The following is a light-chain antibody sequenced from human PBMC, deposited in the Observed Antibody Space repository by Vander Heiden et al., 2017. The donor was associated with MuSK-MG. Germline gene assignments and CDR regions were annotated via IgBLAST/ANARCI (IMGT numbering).Light chain of an antibody. CDR2: NNG. V-gene: IGLV1-44*01. CDR3: ASSDDSRNVFV. J-gene: IGLJ1*01. CDR1: SSNVGSNN. Sequence: QSVLTQPPSASPTPGQRVTISCSGASSNVGSNNVLWYQQPPRAAPILLIYNNGNRRPGAPDRCSGSKYATSAALATSCLQAEDEADYYCASSDDSRNVFVFGTGTKVTVL.